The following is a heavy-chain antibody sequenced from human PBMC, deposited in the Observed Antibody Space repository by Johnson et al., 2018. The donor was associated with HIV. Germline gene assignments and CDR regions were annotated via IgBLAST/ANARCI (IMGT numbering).Heavy chain of an antibody. CDR1: GFTFSSYA. D-gene: IGHD5-12*01. CDR2: ISGSDGAT. Sequence: QVQLVESGGGVVQPGRSLRLSCAASGFTFSSYAMHWVRQAPGKGLEWVSSISGSDGATYYAVSVKGRFTISRDNSKNTLYLQMNSLRAEDTAVYYCARVQVAMATIGYAFDIWGQGTMVTVSS. V-gene: IGHV3-64*04. J-gene: IGHJ3*02. CDR3: ARVQVAMATIGYAFDI.